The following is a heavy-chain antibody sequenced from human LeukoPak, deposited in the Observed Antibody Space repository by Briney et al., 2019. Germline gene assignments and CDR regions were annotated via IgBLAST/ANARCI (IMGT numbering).Heavy chain of an antibody. J-gene: IGHJ4*02. D-gene: IGHD1-26*01. CDR3: AKDTVEGSGD. CDR2: ISGSGYST. CDR1: GFTFSSYA. V-gene: IGHV3-23*01. Sequence: GGSLRLSCAASGFTFSSYAMSWVRQAPGKGLEWVSAISGSGYSTYYAGSVKGRFTISRDSSKNTLYLQMNSLRAEDTAVYYCAKDTVEGSGDWGQGTLVTVSS.